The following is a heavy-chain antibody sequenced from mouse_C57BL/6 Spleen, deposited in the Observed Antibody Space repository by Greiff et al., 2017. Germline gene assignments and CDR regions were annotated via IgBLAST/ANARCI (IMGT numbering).Heavy chain of an antibody. J-gene: IGHJ4*01. CDR1: GFSLTSYG. CDR3: AIQGNLIYYDQRDAMDY. D-gene: IGHD2-4*01. CDR2: IWGDGST. Sequence: QVQLQQSGPGLVAPSQSLSITCTVSGFSLTSYGVSWVRQPPGKGLEWLGVIWGDGSTNYHSALISRLSISKDNYKSQVFLKLTSLQTDDTATYYCAIQGNLIYYDQRDAMDYWGQGTSVTVSS. V-gene: IGHV2-3*01.